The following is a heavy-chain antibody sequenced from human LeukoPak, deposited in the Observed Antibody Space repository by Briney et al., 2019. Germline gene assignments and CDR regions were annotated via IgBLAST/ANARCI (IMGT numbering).Heavy chain of an antibody. CDR2: INSDSSLM. CDR1: GFTFSSYS. J-gene: IGHJ4*02. D-gene: IGHD3-16*01. CDR3: IRDLFDDYSLDY. Sequence: GGSLRLSCAASGFTFSSYSMSWVRQAPGKGLEWVSSINSDSSLMFYAESVKGRFTISRDNARNSLYLQMNSLRAEDTAVYYCIRDLFDDYSLDYWGQGALVTVSS. V-gene: IGHV3-21*01.